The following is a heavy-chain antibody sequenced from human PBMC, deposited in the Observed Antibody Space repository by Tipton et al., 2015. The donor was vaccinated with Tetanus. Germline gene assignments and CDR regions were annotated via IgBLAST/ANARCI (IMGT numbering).Heavy chain of an antibody. V-gene: IGHV4-59*01. J-gene: IGHJ4*02. CDR3: VRANYEFPKKGPFDY. Sequence: TLSLTCSVSDGSSRNYYWSWIRQPPGKGLEWIGNIYSSGSANYNPPLRSRVTISVAASKDRFSLKMISVTAADTAVYYCVRANYEFPKKGPFDYWGPGSLVIVSS. CDR1: DGSSRNYY. D-gene: IGHD3-3*01. CDR2: IYSSGSA.